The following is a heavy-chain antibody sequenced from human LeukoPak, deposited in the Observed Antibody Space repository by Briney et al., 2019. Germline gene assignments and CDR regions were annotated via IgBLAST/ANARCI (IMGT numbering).Heavy chain of an antibody. CDR1: GGSISSSSYY. V-gene: IGHV4-61*01. Sequence: SETLSLTCTVSGGSISSSSYYWGWIRQPPGKGLEWIGFFQNSGKTNYNPSLKSRVTILADTSKNQLSLKLDSVTAADTAVYYCAKETTVTTFQYYYMDVWGKGITVTVSS. D-gene: IGHD4-11*01. CDR2: FQNSGKT. J-gene: IGHJ6*03. CDR3: AKETTVTTFQYYYMDV.